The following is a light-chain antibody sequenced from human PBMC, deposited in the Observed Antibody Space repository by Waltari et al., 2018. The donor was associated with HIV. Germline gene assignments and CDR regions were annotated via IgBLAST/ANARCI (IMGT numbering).Light chain of an antibody. CDR3: SSYAGSNNHV. CDR1: SSDVGGFTH. Sequence: QSALTQPPSASGSPVQSVTISSTGTSSDVGGFTHVSWYQQHPGKAPKLIIHEVSKRPSGVPDRFSGSKSGNTASLTVSGLQAEDEADYYCSSYAGSNNHVFGSGTKVTVL. J-gene: IGLJ1*01. CDR2: EVS. V-gene: IGLV2-8*01.